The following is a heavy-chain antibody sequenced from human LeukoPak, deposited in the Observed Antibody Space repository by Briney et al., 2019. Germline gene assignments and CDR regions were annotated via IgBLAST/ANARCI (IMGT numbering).Heavy chain of an antibody. Sequence: SETLSLTCTVSGGSISSYYWSWIRQPPGKGLERIGYIYYSGSTNYNPSLKSRGTISVDTYKKQFSLKLSSVTAADTAVEYCARSSSWYPYYYYYGMDFWGQGTMVTVSS. J-gene: IGHJ6*02. D-gene: IGHD6-13*01. CDR3: ARSSSWYPYYYYYGMDF. CDR1: GGSISSYY. V-gene: IGHV4-59*01. CDR2: IYYSGST.